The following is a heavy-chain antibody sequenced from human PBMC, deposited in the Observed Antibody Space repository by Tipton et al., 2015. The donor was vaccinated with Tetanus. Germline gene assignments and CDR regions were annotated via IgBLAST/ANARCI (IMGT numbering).Heavy chain of an antibody. Sequence: SLRLSCTVFGFSFSNYRMNWVRQAPGQGLEWIASISSTSSYIYYADSVRGRFTISRDNAKNSLSLQMNSLRTDDTAVYYCVSGSALGTWGQGTLVTVSS. D-gene: IGHD6-25*01. CDR3: VSGSALGT. CDR2: ISSTSSYI. CDR1: GFSFSNYR. V-gene: IGHV3-21*01. J-gene: IGHJ5*02.